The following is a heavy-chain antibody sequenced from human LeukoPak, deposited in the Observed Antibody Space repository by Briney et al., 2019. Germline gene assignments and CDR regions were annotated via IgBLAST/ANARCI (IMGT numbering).Heavy chain of an antibody. CDR1: GGTFSSYA. D-gene: IGHD3-22*01. Sequence: SVKVSCKASGGTFSSYAISWVRQAPGQGLEWTGGIIPIFGTANYAQKFQGRVTITADESTSTAYMELSSLRSEDTAVYYCARSVTMIVEWGIMNYWGQGTLVTVSS. J-gene: IGHJ4*02. CDR2: IIPIFGTA. CDR3: ARSVTMIVEWGIMNY. V-gene: IGHV1-69*01.